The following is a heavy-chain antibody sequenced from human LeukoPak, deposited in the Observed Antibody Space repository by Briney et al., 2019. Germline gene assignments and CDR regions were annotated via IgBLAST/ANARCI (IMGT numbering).Heavy chain of an antibody. CDR3: ARDPRLGKELTGYYFDY. CDR1: GFTFSSYS. J-gene: IGHJ4*02. D-gene: IGHD7-27*01. V-gene: IGHV3-48*04. CDR2: ISSSSSTI. Sequence: GSLRLSCAASGFTFSSYSMNWVRQAPGKGLGWVSYISSSSSTIYYADSVKGRFTISRDNAKNSLYLQMNSLRAEDTAVYYCARDPRLGKELTGYYFDYWGQGTLVTVSS.